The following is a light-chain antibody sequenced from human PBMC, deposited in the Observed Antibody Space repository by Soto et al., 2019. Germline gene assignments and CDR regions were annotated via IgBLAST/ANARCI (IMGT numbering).Light chain of an antibody. CDR1: GRDICAYNY. V-gene: IGLV2-14*01. J-gene: IGLJ1*01. CDR2: EPE. Sequence: QSVLTHPASLSGSPGQSITISCTGNGRDICAYNYVSWYQQHLGKAPKLMIHEPENRPSGVSTRFSASKSAFTASLTISGLEAEDEADYYCSSSTTSCFYVFGPGTKVIV. CDR3: SSSTTSCFYV.